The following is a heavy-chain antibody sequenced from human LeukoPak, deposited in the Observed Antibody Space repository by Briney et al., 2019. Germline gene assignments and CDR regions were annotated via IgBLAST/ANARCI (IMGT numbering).Heavy chain of an antibody. CDR3: AREITGMIGPTDY. Sequence: ASVKVSCKASGYTFSGYYVHWVRQAPGQGLEWMGWINPNSGDTNYAQKFQGRVTMTGDTSISTAYMELSRLTSADTAVYYCAREITGMIGPTDYWSQGTLVTVSS. CDR2: INPNSGDT. V-gene: IGHV1-2*02. D-gene: IGHD1-20*01. J-gene: IGHJ4*02. CDR1: GYTFSGYY.